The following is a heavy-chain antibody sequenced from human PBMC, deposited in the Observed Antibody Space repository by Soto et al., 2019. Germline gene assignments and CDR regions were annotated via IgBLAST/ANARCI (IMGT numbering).Heavy chain of an antibody. Sequence: PGGSLRLSCAASGFTFSSYWMHWVRRAPGRGLVWVSHINSDGSTTSYADSVEGRFTISRDNAKNTLYLQMNSLRAEDTAVYYCASRGAPYYFDYWGQGTLVTVSS. V-gene: IGHV3-74*01. CDR1: GFTFSSYW. J-gene: IGHJ4*02. CDR2: INSDGSTT. CDR3: ASRGAPYYFDY.